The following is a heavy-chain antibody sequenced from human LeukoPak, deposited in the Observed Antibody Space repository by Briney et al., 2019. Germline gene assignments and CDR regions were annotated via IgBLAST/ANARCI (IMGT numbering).Heavy chain of an antibody. J-gene: IGHJ6*02. D-gene: IGHD2-2*01. V-gene: IGHV3-21*01. CDR1: GFTFSSYS. Sequence: GGSLRLSCAASGFTFSSYSMNWVRQAPGKGLEWVSSISSSSSYIYYADSVKGRFTISRDNAKNSLYLQMNSLRAEDTAVYYCARVRDIVVVPSPLDYYYGMDVWGQGTTVTVSS. CDR3: ARVRDIVVVPSPLDYYYGMDV. CDR2: ISSSSSYI.